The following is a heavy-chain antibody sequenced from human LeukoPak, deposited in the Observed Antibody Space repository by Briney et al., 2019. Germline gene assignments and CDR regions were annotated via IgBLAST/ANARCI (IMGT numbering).Heavy chain of an antibody. CDR3: ASRRSANYDILTYPIDY. V-gene: IGHV4-34*01. J-gene: IGHJ4*02. D-gene: IGHD3-9*01. Sequence: SETLSLTCAVYGGSFSGYYWSWIRQPPGKGLEWIGEINHSGSTNYNPSLKSRVTISVDTSKNQFSLKLSSVTAEDTAVYYCASRRSANYDILTYPIDYWGQGTLVTVSS. CDR1: GGSFSGYY. CDR2: INHSGST.